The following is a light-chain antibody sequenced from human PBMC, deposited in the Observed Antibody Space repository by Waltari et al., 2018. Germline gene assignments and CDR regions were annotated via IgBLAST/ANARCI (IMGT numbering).Light chain of an antibody. CDR2: TAS. J-gene: IGKJ1*01. CDR3: QQGSIFPRT. V-gene: IGKV1-39*01. CDR1: ESISSY. Sequence: DIQLTQSPSSLSASVGDRVTITCRASESISSYLSWYQQKPGEAPKLLIYTASSLEGGVPSRFSGSGSGTDYTLTISNLQPEDFATYYCQQGSIFPRTFGQGTKVEIQ.